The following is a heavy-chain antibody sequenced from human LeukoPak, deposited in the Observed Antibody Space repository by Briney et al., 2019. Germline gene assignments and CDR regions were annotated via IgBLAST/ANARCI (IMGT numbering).Heavy chain of an antibody. CDR3: ARGPPYVLRFLEWLHHQPNWFDP. J-gene: IGHJ5*02. D-gene: IGHD3-3*01. V-gene: IGHV4-34*01. Sequence: PSETLSLTCAVYGGSFSGYYWSWIRQPPGKGLEWIGEINHSGSTNYNPSLKSRVTISVDTSKNQFSLKLSSVTAADTAVYYCARGPPYVLRFLEWLHHQPNWFDPWGQGTLVTVSP. CDR1: GGSFSGYY. CDR2: INHSGST.